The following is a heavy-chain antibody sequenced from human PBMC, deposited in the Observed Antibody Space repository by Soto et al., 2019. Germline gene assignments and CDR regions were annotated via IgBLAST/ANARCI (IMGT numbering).Heavy chain of an antibody. J-gene: IGHJ5*02. CDR2: IHYSGST. V-gene: IGHV4-59*01. D-gene: IGHD3-10*01. CDR1: GGSINNYY. CDR3: ATGRFSALVRGVLIFGP. Sequence: QVLLQESGPGLVKPSETLSLTCTVSGGSINNYYWNWIRQPPGKGLEWIGSIHYSGSTNYKPSLKSRGIISVDTSKNHFPLKLNSVAATDTAVYYCATGRFSALVRGVLIFGPRGQGTLFTVSS.